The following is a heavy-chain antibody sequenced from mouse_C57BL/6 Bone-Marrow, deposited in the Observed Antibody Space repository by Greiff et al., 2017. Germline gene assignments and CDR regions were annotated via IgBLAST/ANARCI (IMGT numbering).Heavy chain of an antibody. CDR1: GYSFTDYN. Sequence: VQLKESGPELVKPGASVKISCKASGYSFTDYNMNWVKQSNGKSLEWIGVINPNYGTTSYNQKFKGKATLTVNQSSSTAYMQLNSLTSEDSAVYYCARGYDYDYAMDYWGQGTSVTVSS. CDR2: INPNYGTT. V-gene: IGHV1-39*01. CDR3: ARGYDYDYAMDY. J-gene: IGHJ4*01. D-gene: IGHD2-4*01.